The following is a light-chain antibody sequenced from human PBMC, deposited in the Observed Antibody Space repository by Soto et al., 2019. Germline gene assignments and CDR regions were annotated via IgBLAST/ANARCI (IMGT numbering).Light chain of an antibody. Sequence: ETVMTQSPASLSVSPGDGATLSCMASQSVSSKLAWYQQKPGQAPRLLIYGASTRAADIPARFSGSGSGTEFTLSISSVQSEDSAVYYCQQYNNWPPITFGQGTRLEIK. V-gene: IGKV3D-15*01. CDR3: QQYNNWPPIT. CDR2: GAS. J-gene: IGKJ5*01. CDR1: QSVSSK.